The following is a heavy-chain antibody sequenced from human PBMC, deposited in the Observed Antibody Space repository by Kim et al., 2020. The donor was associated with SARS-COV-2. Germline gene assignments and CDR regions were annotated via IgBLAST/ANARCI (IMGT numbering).Heavy chain of an antibody. D-gene: IGHD1-26*01. CDR2: IYHSGNT. J-gene: IGHJ4*01. V-gene: IGHV4-4*02. Sequence: SETLSLTCAVSGDSISTSNWWSWVRQPPGKGLEWIGEIYHSGNTNYNPSLKSRVSISVDKSKNQFSLRLNSVTAADTAVYYCSRLRPATGSYFRFDYWG. CDR1: GDSISTSNW. CDR3: SRLRPATGSYFRFDY.